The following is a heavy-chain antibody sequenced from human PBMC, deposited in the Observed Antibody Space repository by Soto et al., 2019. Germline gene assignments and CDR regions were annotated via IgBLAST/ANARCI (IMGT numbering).Heavy chain of an antibody. CDR1: GFTFSSYA. CDR3: AKDSCSGYDFWSGYPTYYYYYGMDV. V-gene: IGHV3-23*01. Sequence: GGSLRLSCAASGFTFSSYAMSWVRQAPGKGLEWVSAISGSGGSTYYADSVKGRFTISRDNSKNTLDLQMNSLRAEDTAVYYCAKDSCSGYDFWSGYPTYYYYYGMDVWGQGTTVTVSS. CDR2: ISGSGGST. J-gene: IGHJ6*02. D-gene: IGHD3-3*01.